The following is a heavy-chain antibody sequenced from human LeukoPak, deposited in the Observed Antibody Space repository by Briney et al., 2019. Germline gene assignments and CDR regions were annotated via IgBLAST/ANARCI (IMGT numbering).Heavy chain of an antibody. D-gene: IGHD6-19*01. V-gene: IGHV1-46*01. CDR1: GYTFTSYY. CDR3: ARHIAVAGSGRYYYGMDV. J-gene: IGHJ6*02. CDR2: ISPSGGST. Sequence: ASVKVSCKASGYTFTSYYMHWVRQAPGQGLEWMGIISPSGGSTSYAQKFQGRVTMTRDTSTSTVYMELSSLRSEDTAVYYCARHIAVAGSGRYYYGMDVWGQGTTVTVSS.